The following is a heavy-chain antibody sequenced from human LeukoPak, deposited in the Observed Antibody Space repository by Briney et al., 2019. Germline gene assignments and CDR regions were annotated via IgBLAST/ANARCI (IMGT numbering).Heavy chain of an antibody. CDR2: IYYSGST. V-gene: IGHV4-59*12. CDR3: ARERLSRYSSGRSHFDY. D-gene: IGHD6-19*01. CDR1: GGSISSYY. Sequence: SETLSLTCTVSGGSISSYYWSWIRQPPGKGLEWIGYIYYSGSTNYNPSLKSRVTISVDTSKNQFSLKLSSVTAADTAVYYCARERLSRYSSGRSHFDYWGQGTLVTVSS. J-gene: IGHJ4*02.